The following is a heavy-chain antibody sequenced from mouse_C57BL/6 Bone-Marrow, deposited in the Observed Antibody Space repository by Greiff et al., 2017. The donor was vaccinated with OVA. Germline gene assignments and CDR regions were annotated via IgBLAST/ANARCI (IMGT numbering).Heavy chain of an antibody. CDR3: ARGGYCDV. CDR2: IYPGSGNT. J-gene: IGHJ1*03. CDR1: GYTFTDYY. Sequence: QVQLQQSGAELVRPGASVKLSCTASGYTFTDYYINWVKQRPGQGLEWIARIYPGSGNTYYNEKFKGKATLTADISSSTAYVQLRSLTSEDSAVYFCARGGYCDVWGTGTTVTVSS. V-gene: IGHV1-76*01.